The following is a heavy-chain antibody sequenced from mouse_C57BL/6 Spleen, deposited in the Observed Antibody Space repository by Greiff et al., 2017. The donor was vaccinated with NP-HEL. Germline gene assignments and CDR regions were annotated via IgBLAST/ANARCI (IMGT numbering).Heavy chain of an antibody. CDR1: GYTFTDYY. J-gene: IGHJ4*01. V-gene: IGHV1-26*01. CDR2: INPNNGGT. Sequence: VQLQQSGPELVKPGASVKISCKASGYTFTDYYMNWVKQSHGKSLEWIGDINPNNGGTSYNQKFKGKATLTVDKSSSTAYMELRSLTSEDSAVYYCARRDGYYNYAMDYWGQGTSVTVSS. CDR3: ARRDGYYNYAMDY. D-gene: IGHD2-3*01.